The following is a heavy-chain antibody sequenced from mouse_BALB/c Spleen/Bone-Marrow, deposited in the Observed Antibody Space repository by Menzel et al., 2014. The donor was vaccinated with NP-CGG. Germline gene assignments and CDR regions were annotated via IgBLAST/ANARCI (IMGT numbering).Heavy chain of an antibody. V-gene: IGHV1S81*02. CDR2: INPSNGRT. CDR3: AGGRGYSDY. Sequence: VQLQESGAELVKPGASVKLSCKASGYTFTSYWMHWVKQRPGLGLEWIGEINPSNGRTNYNEKFKSKATLTVDKSSSTAYMQLSSPTSEDSAVYYCAGGRGYSDYWGQGTTLTVSS. D-gene: IGHD3-3*01. CDR1: GYTFTSYW. J-gene: IGHJ2*01.